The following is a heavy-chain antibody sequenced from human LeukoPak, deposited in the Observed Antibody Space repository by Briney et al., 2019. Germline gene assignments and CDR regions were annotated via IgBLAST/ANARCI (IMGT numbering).Heavy chain of an antibody. V-gene: IGHV4-59*08. J-gene: IGHJ4*02. Sequence: KPSETLSLTCTVSGGSISIYDWSWLRQPPGKGLEGIGHIYSTGSTTYSPSLKSRVIMSADTSKNQSSLKVTSVTAADTAVYYCARHRPEGSYPLNSWGQGALVTVSS. CDR1: GGSISIYD. CDR3: ARHRPEGSYPLNS. CDR2: IYSTGST.